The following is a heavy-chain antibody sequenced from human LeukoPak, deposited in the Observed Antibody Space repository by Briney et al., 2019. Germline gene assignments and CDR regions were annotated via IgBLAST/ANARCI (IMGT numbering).Heavy chain of an antibody. V-gene: IGHV3-21*01. CDR1: GFTFSSYS. D-gene: IGHD5-12*01. CDR2: ISSSSSYI. Sequence: GGSLRLSCAASGFTFSSYSMNWVRQAPGKGLEWVSSISSSSSYIYYADSVKGRFTISRDNAKNSLYLQMNSLRAEDTAVYYCARVLEMATISNGMDVWGQGTTVTVSS. CDR3: ARVLEMATISNGMDV. J-gene: IGHJ6*02.